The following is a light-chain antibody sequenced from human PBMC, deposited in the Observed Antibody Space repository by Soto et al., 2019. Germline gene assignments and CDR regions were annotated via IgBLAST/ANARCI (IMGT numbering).Light chain of an antibody. J-gene: IGKJ1*01. V-gene: IGKV3-15*01. CDR1: QSVRSN. Sequence: EIGMSQSRVTVSVSQGERAALSCRASQSVRSNLAWYQQKPGQAPSLLIYGAFTRATGIPARFSGTGSGTEFTLTISSLQSEDCALYYCQQYNDWPWTVGQGTK. CDR3: QQYNDWPWT. CDR2: GAF.